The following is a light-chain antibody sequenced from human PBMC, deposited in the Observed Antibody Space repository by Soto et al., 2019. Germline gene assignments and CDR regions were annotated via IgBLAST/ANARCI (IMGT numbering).Light chain of an antibody. CDR2: AVS. CDR3: QQYTNWPKT. V-gene: IGLV2-14*01. Sequence: QSALTQPASVSGSPGQSITISCTGTSSDIGGYNSVSWYQQHPGKAPKLVIYAVSNRPSGVSCRFSGSKSGNTASLTMSGLQAEDEATYYCQQYTNWPKTFGKGTKV. J-gene: IGLJ6*01. CDR1: SSDIGGYNS.